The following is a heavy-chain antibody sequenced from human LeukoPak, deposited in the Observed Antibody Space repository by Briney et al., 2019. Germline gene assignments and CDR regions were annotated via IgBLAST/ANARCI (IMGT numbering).Heavy chain of an antibody. CDR2: NSGYNGDT. CDR1: GYTFSNYG. J-gene: IGHJ4*02. D-gene: IGHD3-3*01. Sequence: ASVKVSCKASGYTFSNYGFTWVRLAPGQGPEWMGWNSGYNGDTYYAQKFQGRVTMTTETSTSTAYMELRSLKSDDTAVYYCARGGHYDFWSGPPDFWGQGTLVTVSS. CDR3: ARGGHYDFWSGPPDF. V-gene: IGHV1-18*01.